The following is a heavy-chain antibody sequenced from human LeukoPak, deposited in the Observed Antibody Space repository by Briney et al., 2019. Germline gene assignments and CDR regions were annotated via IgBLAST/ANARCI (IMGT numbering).Heavy chain of an antibody. Sequence: GGSLRLSCATSGFTFSSSWMSWVRQAPGKGLECVANIKEDGREKYYVDSVKGRFTISRDNAKNSLYLQTSSLRAEDTAVYYCARGGRPDYWGQGTLVTVSS. D-gene: IGHD3-10*01. V-gene: IGHV3-7*01. J-gene: IGHJ4*02. CDR1: GFTFSSSW. CDR3: ARGGRPDY. CDR2: IKEDGREK.